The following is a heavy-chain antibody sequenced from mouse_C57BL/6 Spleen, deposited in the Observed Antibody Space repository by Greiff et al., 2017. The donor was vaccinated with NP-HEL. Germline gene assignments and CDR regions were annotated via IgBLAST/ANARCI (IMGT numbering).Heavy chain of an antibody. CDR1: GYTFTSYW. D-gene: IGHD2-12*01. V-gene: IGHV1-64*01. J-gene: IGHJ2*01. Sequence: QVQLQQPGAELVKPGASVKLSCKASGYTFTSYWMHWVKQRPGQGLEWIGMIHPNSGSTNYNEKFKSKATLTVDKSSSTAYMQLSSLTSEDSAVYYCARKGKLSYFDYWGQGTTLTVSS. CDR3: ARKGKLSYFDY. CDR2: IHPNSGST.